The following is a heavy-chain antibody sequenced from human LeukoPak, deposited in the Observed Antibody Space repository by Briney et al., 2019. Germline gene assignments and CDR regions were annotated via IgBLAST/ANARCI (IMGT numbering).Heavy chain of an antibody. D-gene: IGHD3-3*01. CDR2: ICYSGST. J-gene: IGHJ4*02. Sequence: PSETLSLTCTVSGGSISSYYWSWIRQPPGKGLEWIGYICYSGSTNYNPSLKSRVTISVDTSKNQFSLKLSSVTAADTAVYYSARYRPFTYDFWSGSPGGFDYWGQGTLVTVSS. V-gene: IGHV4-59*01. CDR3: ARYRPFTYDFWSGSPGGFDY. CDR1: GGSISSYY.